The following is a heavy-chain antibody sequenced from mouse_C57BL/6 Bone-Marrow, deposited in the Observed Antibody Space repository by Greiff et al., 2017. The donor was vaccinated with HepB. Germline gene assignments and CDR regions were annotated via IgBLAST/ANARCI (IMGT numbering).Heavy chain of an antibody. V-gene: IGHV5-15*01. CDR2: ISNLAYSI. CDR1: GFTFSDYG. J-gene: IGHJ4*01. CDR3: ARLYYSDCVGAMDY. Sequence: EVQLQESGGGLVQPGGSLKLSCAASGFTFSDYGMAWVRQAPRKGPEWVAFISNLAYSIYYADTVTGRYTISRENAKNTLYLEMSSLRSEDTAMYYCARLYYSDCVGAMDYWGQGTSVTVSS. D-gene: IGHD2-13*01.